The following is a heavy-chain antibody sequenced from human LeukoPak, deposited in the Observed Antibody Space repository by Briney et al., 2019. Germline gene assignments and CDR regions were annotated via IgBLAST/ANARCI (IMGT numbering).Heavy chain of an antibody. CDR1: GFTFSSYW. CDR3: ARDADIVVPAAIAY. V-gene: IGHV3-74*01. J-gene: IGHJ4*02. CDR2: INTDGSST. Sequence: GGSLRLSCAASGFTFSSYWMHWVLQAPGKGLVWVSRINTDGSSTSYADSVKGRFTISRDNAKNTLYLQMNSLRAEDTAVYYCARDADIVVPAAIAYWGQGTLVTVSS. D-gene: IGHD2-2*01.